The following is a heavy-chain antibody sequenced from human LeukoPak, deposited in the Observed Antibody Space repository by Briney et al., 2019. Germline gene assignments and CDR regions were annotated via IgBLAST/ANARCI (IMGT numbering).Heavy chain of an antibody. D-gene: IGHD3-22*01. J-gene: IGHJ4*02. Sequence: TLSLTCAVSGGSISGGGYSWSWIRQPPGKGLEWIGYIYHSGSTYYNPSLKSRVTISVDRSKNQFSLNLTSVTAADTAVYYCARGFDNSGYPGYWGQGTLVTVSS. CDR3: ARGFDNSGYPGY. V-gene: IGHV4-30-2*01. CDR1: GGSISGGGYS. CDR2: IYHSGST.